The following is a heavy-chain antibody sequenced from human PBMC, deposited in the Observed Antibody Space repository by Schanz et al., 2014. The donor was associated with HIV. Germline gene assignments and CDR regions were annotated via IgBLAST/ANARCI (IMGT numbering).Heavy chain of an antibody. V-gene: IGHV1-2*02. CDR1: GYTFTGYY. J-gene: IGHJ4*02. CDR3: ARNRYNLLPFDF. D-gene: IGHD2-2*01. Sequence: QVQLVQSGAEVKKPGASVKVSCKASGYTFTGYYIHWVRQAPGQGLEWMGWINPNTGGTNFAQKFQGRVTMTRDTSISAVYMELSRLRSDDTAIYFCARNRYNLLPFDFWGQGTLVTVSS. CDR2: INPNTGGT.